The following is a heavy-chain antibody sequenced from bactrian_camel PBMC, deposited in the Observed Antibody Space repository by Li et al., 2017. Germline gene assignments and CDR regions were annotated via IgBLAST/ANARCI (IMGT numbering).Heavy chain of an antibody. Sequence: VQLVESGGGSVQAGGYLTLSCATPGYAYRNYCLGWFRQAPGKERGGLAAISEGGGATVYADSVKGRFTMSSDTAKNTVYLQMTSLKPDDTAMYYCATTPLRWSCTVQDDLFRDWGQGTQVTVS. V-gene: IGHV3S40*01. J-gene: IGHJ4*01. CDR1: GYAYRNYC. CDR2: ISEGGGAT. D-gene: IGHD3*01. CDR3: ATTPLRWSCTVQDDLFRD.